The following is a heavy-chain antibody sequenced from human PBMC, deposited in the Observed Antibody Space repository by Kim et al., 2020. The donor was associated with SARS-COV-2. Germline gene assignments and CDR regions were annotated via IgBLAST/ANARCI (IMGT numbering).Heavy chain of an antibody. J-gene: IGHJ4*02. Sequence: SETLSLTCAVYGGSFSGYYWSWIRQPPGKGLEWIGEINHSGSTNYNPSLKSRVTISVDTSKNQFSLKLSSVTAADTAVYYCARAIVVVVAATTPIPDGFDYWGQGTLVTVSS. CDR1: GGSFSGYY. V-gene: IGHV4-34*01. CDR2: INHSGST. D-gene: IGHD2-15*01. CDR3: ARAIVVVVAATTPIPDGFDY.